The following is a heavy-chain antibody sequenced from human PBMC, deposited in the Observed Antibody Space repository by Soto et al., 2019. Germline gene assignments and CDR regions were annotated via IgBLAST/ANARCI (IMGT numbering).Heavy chain of an antibody. CDR1: GGSISISSYY. D-gene: IGHD3-3*01. J-gene: IGHJ1*01. Sequence: QLQLQESGPELVKPSETLSLTCSVSGGSISISSYYWGWVRQPPGKGLEWIASMYYSGGTYYNPSLKSRATISVDKSKNQFSLKLTSATAADTAVYYCARLDRFLEYFNHWGQGTLVTVSS. V-gene: IGHV4-39*01. CDR3: ARLDRFLEYFNH. CDR2: MYYSGGT.